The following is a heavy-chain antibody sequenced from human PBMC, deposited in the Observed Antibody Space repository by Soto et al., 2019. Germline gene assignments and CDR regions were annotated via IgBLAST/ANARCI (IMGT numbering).Heavy chain of an antibody. CDR1: GFTFRSYV. D-gene: IGHD3-16*01. CDR3: ARLGTTGGLDV. V-gene: IGHV3-30*19. Sequence: QVQLVESGGGVVQTGTSLRVSCVGSGFTFRSYVIHWVRQAPGKGLEWVALTTYDGSDKYYGDSVRFRFTNSRDHSRNTVDQQMDGRILEDTALYYCARLGTTGGLDVWGQGTLVSVSS. J-gene: IGHJ1*01. CDR2: TTYDGSDK.